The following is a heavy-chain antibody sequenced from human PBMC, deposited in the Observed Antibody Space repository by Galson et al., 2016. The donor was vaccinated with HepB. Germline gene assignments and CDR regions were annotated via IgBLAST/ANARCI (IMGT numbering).Heavy chain of an antibody. D-gene: IGHD1-26*01. V-gene: IGHV3-23*01. CDR1: GFTFNNYG. Sequence: SLRLSCAASGFTFNNYGMTWVRQAPGKGLEVVSSISRSGDRTDYADSVKGRFTISRDNSKHTLSLQMKSLRAEDTAVYYCVQGSTAPAVWGKGTTVTVPS. CDR2: ISRSGDRT. J-gene: IGHJ6*04. CDR3: VQGSTAPAV.